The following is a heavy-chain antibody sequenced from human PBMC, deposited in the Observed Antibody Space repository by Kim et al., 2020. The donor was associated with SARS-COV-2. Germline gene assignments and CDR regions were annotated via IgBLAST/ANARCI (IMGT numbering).Heavy chain of an antibody. J-gene: IGHJ4*02. Sequence: GGSLRLSCAASGFTFSSYWMHWVRQAPGKGLVWVSRINSDGSSTSYADSVKGRFTISRDNAKNTLYLQMNSLRAEDTAVYYCARGHSSGWPTPLDYWGQGTLVTVSS. CDR3: ARGHSSGWPTPLDY. D-gene: IGHD6-19*01. CDR2: INSDGSST. CDR1: GFTFSSYW. V-gene: IGHV3-74*01.